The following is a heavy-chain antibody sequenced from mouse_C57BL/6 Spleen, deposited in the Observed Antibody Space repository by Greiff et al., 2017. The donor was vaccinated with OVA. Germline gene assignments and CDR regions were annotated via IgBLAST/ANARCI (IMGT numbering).Heavy chain of an antibody. CDR3: AGRSDYGSGSYFYD. V-gene: IGHV5-12*01. CDR2: ISNGGGSP. Sequence: EVQLQESGGGLVQPGGSLKLSCAASGFTFSDYYMYWVRQTPEKRLEWVAYISNGGGSPYYPDTVKGRFTISRDNAKNTLYLQMSRLKSEDTARYYCAGRSDYGSGSYFYDWGQGTTLTVSS. CDR1: GFTFSDYY. J-gene: IGHJ2*01. D-gene: IGHD1-1*01.